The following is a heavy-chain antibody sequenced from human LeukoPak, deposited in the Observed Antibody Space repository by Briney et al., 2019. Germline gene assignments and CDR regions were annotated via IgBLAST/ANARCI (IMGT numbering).Heavy chain of an antibody. CDR2: LGRSGEYK. CDR3: AKLYDYVWGSYRGSLTRDAFDI. J-gene: IGHJ3*02. Sequence: GGSLRLSCAASGFSFTDYSMSWVRQAPGKGLEWVAGLGRSGEYKYYADSVKGRFTISRDNSKNTLYLQMNSLRAEDTAVYYCAKLYDYVWGSYRGSLTRDAFDIWGQGTMVTVSS. V-gene: IGHV3-23*01. CDR1: GFSFTDYS. D-gene: IGHD3-16*02.